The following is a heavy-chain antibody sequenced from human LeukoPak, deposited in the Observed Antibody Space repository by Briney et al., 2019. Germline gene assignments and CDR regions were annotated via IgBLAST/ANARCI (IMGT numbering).Heavy chain of an antibody. CDR3: AKDSSSGSSGSFRDY. V-gene: IGHV3-30*02. CDR2: IRYDGSNK. CDR1: GFTFSSYG. J-gene: IGHJ4*02. Sequence: GGSLRLSCAASGFTFSSYGMHWVRQAPGKGLEGVAFIRYDGSNKYYADSVKGRFTISRDNSKNTLYLQMNSLRAEDTAVYYCAKDSSSGSSGSFRDYWGQGTLVTVSS. D-gene: IGHD3-22*01.